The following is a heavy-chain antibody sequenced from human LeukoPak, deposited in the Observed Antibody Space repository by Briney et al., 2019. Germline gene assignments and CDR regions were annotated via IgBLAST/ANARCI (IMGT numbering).Heavy chain of an antibody. Sequence: SETLSLTCTVSGGSISSSSYYWGWIRQPPGKGLEWIGSIYYSGSTYYNPSLKSRVTISVDTSKNQFSLKLSSVTAADTAVYYCARPNYYDTEYYFDYWGQRTLVTVSS. J-gene: IGHJ4*02. CDR2: IYYSGST. D-gene: IGHD3-22*01. CDR3: ARPNYYDTEYYFDY. V-gene: IGHV4-39*01. CDR1: GGSISSSSYY.